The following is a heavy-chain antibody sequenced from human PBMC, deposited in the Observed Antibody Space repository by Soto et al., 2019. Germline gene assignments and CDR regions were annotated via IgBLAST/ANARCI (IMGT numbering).Heavy chain of an antibody. D-gene: IGHD2-2*01. V-gene: IGHV1-18*01. J-gene: IGHJ4*02. Sequence: GPSLKFSFKASGSTFTSYGISWVRQAPGQGLEWMGWISAYNGNTNYAQKLQGRVTMTTDTSTSTAYMELRSLRSDDTAVYYCARDDADIVVVTAAPDYWGQGTLVTVSS. CDR1: GSTFTSYG. CDR3: ARDDADIVVVTAAPDY. CDR2: ISAYNGNT.